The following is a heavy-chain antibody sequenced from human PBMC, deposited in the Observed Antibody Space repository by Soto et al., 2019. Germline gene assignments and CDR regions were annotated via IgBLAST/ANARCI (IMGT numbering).Heavy chain of an antibody. Sequence: GGSLRLSCAASGFSFSSHDMHWVRQVAGKGLEWVSAISTAGGTHYADSVKGRFTISRENAKNSLYLQMNSLRAGDTAVYYCARELGMYCYWYFDLWGRGTLVTVS. J-gene: IGHJ2*01. CDR3: ARELGMYCYWYFDL. D-gene: IGHD7-27*01. V-gene: IGHV3-13*01. CDR1: GFSFSSHD. CDR2: ISTAGGT.